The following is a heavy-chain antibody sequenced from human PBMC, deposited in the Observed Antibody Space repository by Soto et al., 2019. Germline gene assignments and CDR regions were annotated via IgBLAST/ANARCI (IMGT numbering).Heavy chain of an antibody. V-gene: IGHV3-23*01. CDR1: GFTFSSYA. CDR3: AKDANGDYDILVAFDI. J-gene: IGHJ3*02. D-gene: IGHD4-17*01. Sequence: EVQLLESGGGLVQPGGSLRLSCAASGFTFSSYAMSWVRQAPGKGLEWVSAISGSGGSTYYADSVKGRFTISRDNSKNTLYLQMNSLRAEDTAVYYWAKDANGDYDILVAFDIWGQGTMVTVSS. CDR2: ISGSGGST.